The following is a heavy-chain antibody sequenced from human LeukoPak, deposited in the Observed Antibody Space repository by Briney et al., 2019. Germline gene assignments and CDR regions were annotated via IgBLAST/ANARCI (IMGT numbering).Heavy chain of an antibody. CDR2: ISAYYGNT. V-gene: IGHV1-18*01. CDR1: GYTFTSYG. Sequence: ASVKVPCKASGYTFTSYGISWVRQAPGQGLERMGWISAYYGNTNYAQKLQDRVTMTTDTSTSTAYMELRSLRTDDTAVYYCAKGIAAGGVYYFDYWGQGTLVTVSS. D-gene: IGHD6-13*01. J-gene: IGHJ4*02. CDR3: AKGIAAGGVYYFDY.